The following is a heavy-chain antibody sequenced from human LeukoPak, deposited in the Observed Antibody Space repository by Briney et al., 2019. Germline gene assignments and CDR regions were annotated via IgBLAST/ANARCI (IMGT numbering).Heavy chain of an antibody. J-gene: IGHJ4*02. CDR1: GYTLTELS. D-gene: IGHD3-9*01. V-gene: IGHV1-24*01. Sequence: ASVKVSCKVSGYTLTELSIHWVQQAPGKGLEWMGGFDPEDGETIYAQKFQGRVTMTEDTSTDTAYMELSSLRSEDTAVYYCATVNDILTGYTFDYWGQGTLVTVSS. CDR2: FDPEDGET. CDR3: ATVNDILTGYTFDY.